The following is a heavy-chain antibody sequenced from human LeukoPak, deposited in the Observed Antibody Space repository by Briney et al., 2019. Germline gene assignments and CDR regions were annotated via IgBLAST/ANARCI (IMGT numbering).Heavy chain of an antibody. CDR3: ARHPYSSGWYANFDR. J-gene: IGHJ4*02. V-gene: IGHV4-39*01. CDR1: GGSISTSSYY. D-gene: IGHD6-19*01. CDR2: IFCSGDT. Sequence: SETLSLTCTVSGGSISTSSYYWGWIRQPPGKGLEWIGSIFCSGDTHYNPSLKSRVTISVDTSKTRFSLNLSSVTAADTAVYYCARHPYSSGWYANFDRWGQGTLVTVSS.